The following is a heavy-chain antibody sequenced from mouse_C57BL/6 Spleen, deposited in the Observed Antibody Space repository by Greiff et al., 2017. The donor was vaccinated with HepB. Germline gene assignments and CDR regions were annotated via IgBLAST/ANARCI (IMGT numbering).Heavy chain of an antibody. V-gene: IGHV1-53*01. CDR1: GYTFTSYW. J-gene: IGHJ2*01. D-gene: IGHD3-3*01. Sequence: VQLKQPGTELVKPGASVKLSCKASGYTFTSYWMHWVKQRPGQGLEWIGNINPSNGGTNYNEKFKSKATLTVDKSSSTAYMQLSSLTSEDSAVYYCARSGLGVWDFDYWGQGTTLTVSS. CDR3: ARSGLGVWDFDY. CDR2: INPSNGGT.